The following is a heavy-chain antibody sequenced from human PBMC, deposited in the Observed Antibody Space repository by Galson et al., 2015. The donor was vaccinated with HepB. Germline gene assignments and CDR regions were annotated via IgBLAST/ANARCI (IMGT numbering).Heavy chain of an antibody. D-gene: IGHD3-22*01. J-gene: IGHJ6*02. Sequence: SVKVSCKASGYTFTSYGISWVRQAPGQGLEWMGWISAYNGNTNYAQKLQGRVTMTTDTSTSTAYMELRSLRSDDTAVYYCARDRYYYDSSGAGGMDVWGQGTTVTVSS. V-gene: IGHV1-18*04. CDR3: ARDRYYYDSSGAGGMDV. CDR2: ISAYNGNT. CDR1: GYTFTSYG.